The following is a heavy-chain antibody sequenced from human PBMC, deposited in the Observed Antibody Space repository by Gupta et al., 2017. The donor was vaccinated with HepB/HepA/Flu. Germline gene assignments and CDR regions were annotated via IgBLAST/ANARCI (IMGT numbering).Heavy chain of an antibody. CDR3: ARVKWQVVAFDF. Sequence: QVQLVQSGAEVKNPGASVKVSCKTSGYSFPTYAMHWVRQAPGQRLEWMGWINAGNGDTKYSQKFQGRVTITRDTSASTVYMELSSLRSEDTAIYYCARVKWQVVAFDFWGLGTMVTVSS. J-gene: IGHJ3*01. D-gene: IGHD6-19*01. CDR1: GYSFPTYA. CDR2: INAGNGDT. V-gene: IGHV1-3*01.